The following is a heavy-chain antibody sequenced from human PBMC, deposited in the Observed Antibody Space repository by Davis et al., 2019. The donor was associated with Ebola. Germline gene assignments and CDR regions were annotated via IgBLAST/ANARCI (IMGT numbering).Heavy chain of an antibody. CDR2: VYHTGGT. V-gene: IGHV4-38-2*02. Sequence: PSETLSLTCTVSGYPISSGFYWAWIRQPPGKGLEYIGSVYHTGGTYSNPSLKSRLTISADTSKNQFSLILNSVTAADTAVYYCARMAWFYARGRRNWYFDLWGRGTMVTVSS. J-gene: IGHJ2*01. D-gene: IGHD3/OR15-3a*01. CDR1: GYPISSGFY. CDR3: ARMAWFYARGRRNWYFDL.